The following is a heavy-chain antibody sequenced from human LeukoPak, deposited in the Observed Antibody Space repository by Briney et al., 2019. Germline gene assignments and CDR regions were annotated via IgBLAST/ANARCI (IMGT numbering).Heavy chain of an antibody. CDR2: ISYDGSNK. D-gene: IGHD3-10*01. Sequence: GGSLRLSCAASGFTFTSYTMHWVRQAPGKGLEWVAAISYDGSNKYYADSVKGRFTISRDNSKNTLYLQMDSLRAEDTAVYYCASPMVRGVNRWFDPWGQGTLVTVSS. CDR1: GFTFTSYT. J-gene: IGHJ5*02. CDR3: ASPMVRGVNRWFDP. V-gene: IGHV3-30*04.